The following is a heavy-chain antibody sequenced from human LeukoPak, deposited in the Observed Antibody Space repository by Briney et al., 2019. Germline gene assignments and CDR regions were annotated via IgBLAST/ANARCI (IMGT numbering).Heavy chain of an antibody. Sequence: SETLSLTCTVSGGSLSSYYWSWIRQPAGKGLEWIGRIYTSGSTNYNPSLKSRVTMSVDTSENQFSLKLSSVTAADTAVYYCARPARRFYPARAFDIWGQGTMVTVSS. J-gene: IGHJ3*02. CDR3: ARPARRFYPARAFDI. CDR2: IYTSGST. CDR1: GGSLSSYY. V-gene: IGHV4-4*07.